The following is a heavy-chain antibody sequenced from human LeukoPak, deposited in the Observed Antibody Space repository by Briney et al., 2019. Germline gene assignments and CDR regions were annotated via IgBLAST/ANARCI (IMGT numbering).Heavy chain of an antibody. CDR3: AREGRDADPRVSDY. Sequence: SETLSLTCTVSGGSISSYYWSWIRQPPGKGLEWIGEINHSGSTNYNPSLKSRVTMTVDTSKNQFSLKLTSVTAADTAVYYCAREGRDADPRVSDYWGQGTLVTVSS. V-gene: IGHV4-34*01. CDR2: INHSGST. J-gene: IGHJ4*02. CDR1: GGSISSYY. D-gene: IGHD6-6*01.